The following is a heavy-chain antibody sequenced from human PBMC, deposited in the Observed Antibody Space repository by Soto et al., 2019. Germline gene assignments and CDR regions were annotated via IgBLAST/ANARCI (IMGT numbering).Heavy chain of an antibody. D-gene: IGHD2-2*01. Sequence: QLQLQESGPGLVKPSETLSLTCTVSGGSVSSGSYYWSWIRQPPGKGLEWIGAIYYSGTTNYNPSHKRRVITSVDTPKNQCSLELTSVNAADSAVYYCVGAHSPQTSGKYWGQGTLVTVSS. V-gene: IGHV4-61*01. CDR2: IYYSGTT. CDR3: VGAHSPQTSGKY. CDR1: GGSVSSGSYY. J-gene: IGHJ4*02.